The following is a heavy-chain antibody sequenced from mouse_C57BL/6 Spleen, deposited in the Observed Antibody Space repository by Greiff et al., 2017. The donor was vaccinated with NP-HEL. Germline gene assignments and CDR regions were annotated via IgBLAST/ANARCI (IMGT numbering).Heavy chain of an antibody. CDR1: GFTFSDYY. J-gene: IGHJ2*01. V-gene: IGHV5-16*01. Sequence: EVQVVESEGGLVQPGSSMKLSCTASGFTFSDYYMAWVRQVPEKGLEWVANINYDGSSTYYLDSLKSRFIISRDNAKNILYLQMSSLKSEDTATYYCARVFSKGGFDYWGQGTTLTVSS. CDR3: ARVFSKGGFDY. D-gene: IGHD2-5*01. CDR2: INYDGSST.